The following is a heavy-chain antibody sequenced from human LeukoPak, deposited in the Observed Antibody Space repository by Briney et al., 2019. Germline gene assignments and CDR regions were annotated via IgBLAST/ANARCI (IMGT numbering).Heavy chain of an antibody. V-gene: IGHV4-34*01. J-gene: IGHJ4*02. CDR1: GGSFSGYY. CDR3: ARAPGITMIVV. CDR2: INHSGST. D-gene: IGHD3-22*01. Sequence: SETLSLTCAVYGGSFSGYYWSWIRQPPGKGLEWIGEINHSGSTNYNPSLKSRVTISVDTSKNQFSLKLSSVTAADTAVHYCARAPGITMIVVWGQGTLVTVSS.